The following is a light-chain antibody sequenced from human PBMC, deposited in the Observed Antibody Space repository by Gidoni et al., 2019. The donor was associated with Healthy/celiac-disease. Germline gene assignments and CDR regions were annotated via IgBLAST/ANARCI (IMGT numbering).Light chain of an antibody. J-gene: IGKJ4*01. CDR2: AAS. CDR1: QGISSY. CDR3: QQYYSYPSLT. Sequence: AIRMTQSPSSFSASTGDRVTITCRASQGISSYLAWYQQKPGKAPKLLIYAASTLQSGVPSRFSGSGSGTDFTLTISCLQSEDFATYYCQQYYSYPSLTFXGXTEVEIK. V-gene: IGKV1-8*01.